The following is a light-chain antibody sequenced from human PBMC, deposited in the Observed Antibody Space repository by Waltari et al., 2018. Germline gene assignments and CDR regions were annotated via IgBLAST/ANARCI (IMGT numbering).Light chain of an antibody. V-gene: IGKV1-39*01. CDR2: AAS. CDR3: QQIYSAPRM. CDR1: QYINNY. Sequence: DIQMTQSPSSLSASVGDRVLITCRASQYINNYLNWYQQKPGKAPYLLIYAASTLHVGVPSRFSGRGSGTEFTRTISGIQPEDFAAYYCQQIYSAPRMFGQGTKVEVK. J-gene: IGKJ1*01.